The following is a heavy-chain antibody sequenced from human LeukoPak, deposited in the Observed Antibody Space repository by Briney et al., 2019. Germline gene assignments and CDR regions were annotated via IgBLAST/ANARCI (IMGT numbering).Heavy chain of an antibody. CDR3: ARMGIAAAGVDY. D-gene: IGHD6-13*01. CDR1: GFTFKSYS. CDR2: ISSTSDTI. J-gene: IGHJ4*02. Sequence: GGSLRLSCVASGFTFKSYSMAWVRQAPGKGLQWISFISSTSDTIYYADSLKGRFTISRDNAKNSLYLQIDSLRAEDTAVYYRARMGIAAAGVDYWGQGTLVTVSS. V-gene: IGHV3-48*01.